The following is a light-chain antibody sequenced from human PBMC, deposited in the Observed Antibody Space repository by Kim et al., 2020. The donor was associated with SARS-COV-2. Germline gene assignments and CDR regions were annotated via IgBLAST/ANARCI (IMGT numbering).Light chain of an antibody. Sequence: QSVLTQAPSASGTPGQRVSISCSGSGSNLGSNHVYWYQQFPGTAPKLLIYRTHQRPSGVPDRFSASKSGTSASLAISALRSEDEADYHCASWDDSLSAWVFGGGTQLTVL. CDR1: GSNLGSNH. J-gene: IGLJ3*02. CDR3: ASWDDSLSAWV. CDR2: RTH. V-gene: IGLV1-47*01.